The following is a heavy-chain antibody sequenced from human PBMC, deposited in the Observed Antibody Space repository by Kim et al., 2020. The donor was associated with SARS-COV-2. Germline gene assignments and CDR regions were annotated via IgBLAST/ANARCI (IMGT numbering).Heavy chain of an antibody. Sequence: KYHADYVKGRVTISRDNSKNTLYLQGNSLRAEDTAVYYCARGSTANAFDIWGQGTMVTVSS. CDR3: ARGSTANAFDI. CDR2: K. J-gene: IGHJ3*02. V-gene: IGHV3-30*07. D-gene: IGHD5-18*01.